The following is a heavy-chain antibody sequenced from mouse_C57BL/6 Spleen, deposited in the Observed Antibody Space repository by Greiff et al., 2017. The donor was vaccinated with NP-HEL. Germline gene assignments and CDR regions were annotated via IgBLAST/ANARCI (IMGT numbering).Heavy chain of an antibody. CDR1: GFTFSDYG. CDR3: ARIDYYGYFDY. J-gene: IGHJ2*01. Sequence: EVMLVESGGGLVKPGGSLKLSCAASGFTFSDYGMHWVRQAPEKGLEWVAYISSGSSTIYYADTVKGRFTISRDNAKNTLFLQMTSLRSEDTAMYYCARIDYYGYFDYWGQGTTLTVSS. V-gene: IGHV5-17*01. D-gene: IGHD1-1*01. CDR2: ISSGSSTI.